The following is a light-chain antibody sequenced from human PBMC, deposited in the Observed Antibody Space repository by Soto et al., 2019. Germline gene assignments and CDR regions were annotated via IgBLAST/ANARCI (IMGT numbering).Light chain of an antibody. CDR3: CSYARTSTLL. V-gene: IGLV2-23*01. CDR1: SSDVGSYNL. Sequence: QSALTQPASLFGSPGQSITISCTGTSSDVGSYNLVSWYQQHPGKAPKLMIYEGTKRPSGVSNRFSGSKSGNTASLTISGLQAEDEADYYCCSYARTSTLLFGGGTKLTVL. CDR2: EGT. J-gene: IGLJ2*01.